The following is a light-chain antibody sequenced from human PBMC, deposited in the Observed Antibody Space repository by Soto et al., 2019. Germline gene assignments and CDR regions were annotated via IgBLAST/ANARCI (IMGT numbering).Light chain of an antibody. CDR3: MQALQTPLT. CDR2: LGS. Sequence: DIVMTQSPLSLPVTPGEPAAICCISSHIVLHSNGYNYLDWYLQKPGQSPQLLIFLGSNRASGVPDRFSGSGSGTDFTLKISRVEAEDVGVYYCMQALQTPLTFGGGTKVDIK. CDR1: HIVLHSNGYNY. J-gene: IGKJ4*01. V-gene: IGKV2-28*01.